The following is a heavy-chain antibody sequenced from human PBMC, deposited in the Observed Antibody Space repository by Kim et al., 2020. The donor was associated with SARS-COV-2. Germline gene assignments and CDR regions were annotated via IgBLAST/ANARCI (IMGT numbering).Heavy chain of an antibody. CDR3: ARGGVWLGVYYYYFDV. CDR1: GASINNYY. Sequence: SETLSLTCTVSGASINNYYWNWIRQAPGKGLEWIGYLDFSGSTNYNPSLKSRVTISVDTSKTQLPLKLTSVTAADTAIYYCARGGVWLGVYYYYFDVWGKGTTVTVSS. CDR2: LDFSGST. D-gene: IGHD3-10*01. J-gene: IGHJ6*03. V-gene: IGHV4-59*01.